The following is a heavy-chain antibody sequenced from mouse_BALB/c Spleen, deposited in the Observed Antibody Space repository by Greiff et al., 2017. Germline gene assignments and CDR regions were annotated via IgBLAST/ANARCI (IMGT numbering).Heavy chain of an antibody. Sequence: EVKLMESGGGLVKLGGSLKLSCAASGFTFSSYYMSWVRQTPEKRLELVAAINSNGGSTYYPDTVKGRFTISRDNAKNTLYLQMSSLKSEDTALYYCARQEGAWFAYWGQGTLVTVSA. J-gene: IGHJ3*01. V-gene: IGHV5-6-2*01. CDR2: INSNGGST. CDR3: ARQEGAWFAY. CDR1: GFTFSSYY.